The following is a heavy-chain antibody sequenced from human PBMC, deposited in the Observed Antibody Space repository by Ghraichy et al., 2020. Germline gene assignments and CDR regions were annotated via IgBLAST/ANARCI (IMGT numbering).Heavy chain of an antibody. Sequence: LSLTCVGSVFTFSDYSMNWVRQSPGKGLEWVSYITSSSRTKSYADSVKGRFTISRDNAHNSLDLQMNSLRDEDTAVYYCARGSKVVRFFYYYGMDVWGQGTTVTVSS. CDR1: VFTFSDYS. V-gene: IGHV3-48*02. D-gene: IGHD4-23*01. J-gene: IGHJ6*02. CDR2: ITSSSRTK. CDR3: ARGSKVVRFFYYYGMDV.